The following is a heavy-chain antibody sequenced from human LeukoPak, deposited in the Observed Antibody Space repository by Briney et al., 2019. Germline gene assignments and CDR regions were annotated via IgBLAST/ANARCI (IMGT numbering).Heavy chain of an antibody. CDR1: GFTFXSYG. V-gene: IGHV3-33*01. CDR3: TLRTD. D-gene: IGHD4-17*01. CDR2: IWYDGSNK. J-gene: IGHJ4*02. Sequence: SLRXSCXAXGFTFXSYGMHWVRQAPGKGLEWVAVIWYDGSNKYYADSVKGRFTISRDNSKNTLYLQMNSLRAEDTAVYYCTLRTDWGQGTLVTVSS.